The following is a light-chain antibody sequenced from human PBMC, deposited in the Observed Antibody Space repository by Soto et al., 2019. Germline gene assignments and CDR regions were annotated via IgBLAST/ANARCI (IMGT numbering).Light chain of an antibody. CDR3: CSYAGTYSVI. CDR2: DVR. Sequence: QSALTQPPSVSGSPGQSFTISCSGTSSDIGGYSFVSWYQQHPGNTPKLIIYDVRNRPSGVPDRFSGSKSGNTASLTISGLQAEDEADYYCCSYAGTYSVIFGGGTKLTVL. CDR1: SSDIGGYSF. V-gene: IGLV2-11*01. J-gene: IGLJ2*01.